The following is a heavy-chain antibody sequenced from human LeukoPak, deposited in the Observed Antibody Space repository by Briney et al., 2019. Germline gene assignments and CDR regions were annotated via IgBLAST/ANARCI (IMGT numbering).Heavy chain of an antibody. V-gene: IGHV3-21*01. CDR3: AREIIVGATDTPRYPNDAFDI. CDR2: ISSSSSYI. CDR1: GFTFSSYS. J-gene: IGHJ3*02. D-gene: IGHD1-26*01. Sequence: PGGSLRLSCAASGFTFSSYSMNWVRQAPGKGLEWVSSISSSSSYIYYADSVKGRFTISRDNAKNSLYLQMNSLRAEDTAVYYCAREIIVGATDTPRYPNDAFDIWGQGTMVTVSS.